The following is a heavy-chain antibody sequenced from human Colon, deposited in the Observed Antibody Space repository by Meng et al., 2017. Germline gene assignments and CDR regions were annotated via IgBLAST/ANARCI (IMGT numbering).Heavy chain of an antibody. J-gene: IGHJ4*02. D-gene: IGHD1-26*01. CDR3: ARDHMGSLDY. Sequence: QVGLREAGPGLGRPCETLSLICSVSGGSVSSAGYQWSWIRQPPGKGLEWIGYASTNYNPSLKSRVTISVDTSKNQFSLRLTSVTAADTAVYYCARDHMGSLDYWGQGILVTVSS. V-gene: IGHV4-61*08. CDR2: AST. CDR1: GGSVSSAGYQ.